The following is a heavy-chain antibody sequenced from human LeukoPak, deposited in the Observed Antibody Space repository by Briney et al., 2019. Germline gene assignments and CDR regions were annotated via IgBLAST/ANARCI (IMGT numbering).Heavy chain of an antibody. CDR1: GGSISSGGYY. V-gene: IGHV4-31*03. CDR2: IYYSGST. D-gene: IGHD6-19*01. Sequence: PSQTLSLTCTVSGGSISSGGYYWSWIRQHPGKGLEWIGYIYYSGSTYYNPSLKSRVTISVDTSKNQFSLKLSSVTAADTAVYYCAGSIAVAGRNWFDPLGQGTLVTVPS. J-gene: IGHJ5*02. CDR3: AGSIAVAGRNWFDP.